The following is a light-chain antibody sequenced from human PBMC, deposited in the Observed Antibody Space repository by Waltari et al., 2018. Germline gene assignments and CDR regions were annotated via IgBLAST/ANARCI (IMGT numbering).Light chain of an antibody. V-gene: IGLV2-14*01. CDR3: ISFTSSNTWV. CDR2: GVS. CDR1: SSDIGAYNY. Sequence: QSALTPPAAVSGSPRQSITISSTGTSSDIGAYNYVSWYQRHSGKAPKLVIFGVSDRPTGVSNRFSGSKSGNTASLTISGLQAEDEADYYCISFTSSNTWVFGGGTRVTVL. J-gene: IGLJ3*02.